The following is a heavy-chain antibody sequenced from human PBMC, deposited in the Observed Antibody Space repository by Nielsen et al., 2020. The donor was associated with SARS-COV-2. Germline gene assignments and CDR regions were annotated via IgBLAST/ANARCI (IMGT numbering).Heavy chain of an antibody. CDR3: ASPGGYQLPKYYYYYYYMDV. D-gene: IGHD2-2*01. CDR2: IIPIFGTA. J-gene: IGHJ6*03. Sequence: SVKVSCKASGYTFTGYYMHWVRQAPGQGLEWMGGIIPIFGTANYAQKFQGRVTITADESTSTAYMELSSLRSEDTAVYYCASPGGYQLPKYYYYYYYMDVWGKGTTVTVSS. CDR1: GYTFTGYY. V-gene: IGHV1-69*13.